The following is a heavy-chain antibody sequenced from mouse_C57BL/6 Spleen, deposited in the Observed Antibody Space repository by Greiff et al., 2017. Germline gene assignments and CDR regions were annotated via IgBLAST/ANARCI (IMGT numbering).Heavy chain of an antibody. J-gene: IGHJ4*01. CDR3: ARGGLGYAMDY. CDR1: GFTFSDYY. Sequence: EVHLVESEGGLVQPGSSMKLSCTASGFTFSDYYMAWVRQVPEKGLEWVANINYDGSSTYYLDSLKSRFIISRDNAKNLLYLQMSSLKSEDTATYYCARGGLGYAMDYWGQGTSVTVSS. CDR2: INYDGSST. V-gene: IGHV5-16*01.